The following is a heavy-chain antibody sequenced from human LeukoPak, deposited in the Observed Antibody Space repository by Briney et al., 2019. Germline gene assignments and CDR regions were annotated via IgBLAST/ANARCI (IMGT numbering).Heavy chain of an antibody. CDR2: ISGSGGST. Sequence: GGSLRLSCAASGFTFSSYAMSWVRQAPGKGLEWVSAISGSGGSTYYADSVKGRFTISRDNSKSTLYLQMNSLRAEDTAVYYCAKLVSYDYVWGSYRFFDYWGQGTLVTVSS. D-gene: IGHD3-16*02. V-gene: IGHV3-23*01. CDR1: GFTFSSYA. J-gene: IGHJ4*02. CDR3: AKLVSYDYVWGSYRFFDY.